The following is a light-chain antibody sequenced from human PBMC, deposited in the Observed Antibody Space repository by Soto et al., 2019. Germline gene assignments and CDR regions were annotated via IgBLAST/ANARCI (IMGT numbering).Light chain of an antibody. CDR1: NTDIGGYNY. V-gene: IGLV2-14*01. Sequence: QSALTQPGSVSGYLGETMTISRTGTNTDIGGYNYVSWYQQHPGKAPKLVIYDVSSRPSGISNRFSGSKSGFTASLTISGLQTADHAHYYCSSYRAYRTLEVFGTGTKLTVL. CDR2: DVS. CDR3: SSYRAYRTLEV. J-gene: IGLJ1*01.